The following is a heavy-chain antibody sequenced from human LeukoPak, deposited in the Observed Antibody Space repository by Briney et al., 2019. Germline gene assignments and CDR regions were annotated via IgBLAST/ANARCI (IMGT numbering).Heavy chain of an antibody. J-gene: IGHJ6*03. CDR2: IYPGDSDT. D-gene: IGHD2-2*01. CDR1: GYSFTNYW. CDR3: ARGPYCSTASCLSPYYYYYMDV. Sequence: GESLKISCKGSGYSFTNYWIGWVRQMPGKGLEWMGIIYPGDSDTRYSPSFQGQVTVSADKSISTAYLQWSSLKASDTAMYYCARGPYCSTASCLSPYYYYYMDVRGKGTTVTVSS. V-gene: IGHV5-51*01.